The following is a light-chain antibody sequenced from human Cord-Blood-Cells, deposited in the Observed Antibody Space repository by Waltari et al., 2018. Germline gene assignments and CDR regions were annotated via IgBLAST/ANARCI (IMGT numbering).Light chain of an antibody. CDR2: AAS. CDR1: HGLSSY. V-gene: IGKV1-9*01. Sequence: DIQLTQSPSFLSASVGDKVTITCRASHGLSSYLAWYQQKPGKAPKLLIYAASTLQSGVPSRFSGSGSGTEFTLTISSLQPEDFATYYCQQLNSYRLTFGGGTKVEIK. CDR3: QQLNSYRLT. J-gene: IGKJ4*01.